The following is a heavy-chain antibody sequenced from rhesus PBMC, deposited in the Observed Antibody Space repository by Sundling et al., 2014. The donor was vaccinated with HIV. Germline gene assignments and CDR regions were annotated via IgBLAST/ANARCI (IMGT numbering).Heavy chain of an antibody. CDR2: INSGGGNT. J-gene: IGHJ4*01. V-gene: IGHV3S42*01. CDR1: GFTFSNYG. Sequence: EVQLVETGGGLVQPGGSLKLSCTASGFTFSNYGMSWVRQAPGKGLEWVSAINSGGGNTYYADSVKGRFTISRDNSKNTLSLQMNSLRAEDTAVYYCAKDRGSHYYSGSYRYFDYWGQGVLVTVSS. D-gene: IGHD3-16*01. CDR3: AKDRGSHYYSGSYRYFDY.